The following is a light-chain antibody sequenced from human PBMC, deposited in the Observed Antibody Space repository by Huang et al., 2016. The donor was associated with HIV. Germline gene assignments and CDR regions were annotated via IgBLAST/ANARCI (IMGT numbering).Light chain of an antibody. CDR2: DAS. CDR3: QQRSNWPQRT. CDR1: QSVSTY. J-gene: IGKJ1*01. Sequence: EIVLTQSPGTLSLSPGERATLSCRASQSVSTYLAWYQQKPGQAPRRLIYDASNSATGNTARFSGSGSGTDFTLTISSLEPEDFAVYYCQQRSNWPQRTFGQGTKVEIK. V-gene: IGKV3-11*01.